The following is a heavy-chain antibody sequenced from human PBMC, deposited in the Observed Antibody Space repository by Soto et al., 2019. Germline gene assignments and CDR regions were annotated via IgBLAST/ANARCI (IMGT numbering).Heavy chain of an antibody. CDR2: IYYSGST. J-gene: IGHJ4*02. CDR1: GGSISSGDYY. D-gene: IGHD3-16*01. CDR3: ARGGSGGVFFGY. Sequence: KPSETLSLTCTVSGGSISSGDYYWSWIRQPPGKGLEWIGYIYYSGSTYYNPSLKSRVTISVDTSKNQFSLKLSSVTAADTAVYYCARGGSGGVFFGYWGQGTLVTVSS. V-gene: IGHV4-30-4*01.